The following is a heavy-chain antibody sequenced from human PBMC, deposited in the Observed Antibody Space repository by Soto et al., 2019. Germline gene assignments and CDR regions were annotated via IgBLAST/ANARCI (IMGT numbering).Heavy chain of an antibody. D-gene: IGHD3-3*01. Sequence: PGGSLRLSCAASGFTFSSYSMNWVRQAPGKGLEWVSSISSSSSYIYYADSVKGRFTISRDNAKNSLYLQMNSLRAEDTAVYYCARGLTYYDFWSGDFQSKTHTKIYDLWGQGTLVTVSS. CDR3: ARGLTYYDFWSGDFQSKTHTKIYDL. J-gene: IGHJ4*02. V-gene: IGHV3-21*01. CDR2: ISSSSSYI. CDR1: GFTFSSYS.